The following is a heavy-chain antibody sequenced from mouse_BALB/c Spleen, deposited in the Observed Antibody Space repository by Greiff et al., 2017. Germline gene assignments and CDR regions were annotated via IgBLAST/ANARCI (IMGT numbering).Heavy chain of an antibody. V-gene: IGHV1S137*01. CDR1: GYTFTDYA. D-gene: IGHD3-1*01. Sequence: VQLQRSGAELVRPGVSVKISCKGSGYTFTDYAMHWVKQSHAKSLEWIGVISTYYGDASYNQKFKGKATMTVDKSSSTAYMELARLTSEDSAIYYCARGLFDYWGQGTTLTVSS. J-gene: IGHJ2*01. CDR3: ARGLFDY. CDR2: ISTYYGDA.